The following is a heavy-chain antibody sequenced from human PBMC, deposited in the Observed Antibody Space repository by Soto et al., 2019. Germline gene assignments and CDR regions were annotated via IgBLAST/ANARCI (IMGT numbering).Heavy chain of an antibody. CDR2: IDESGDF. J-gene: IGHJ4*02. D-gene: IGHD1-1*01. Sequence: LSLTCTVSGGPIRSSSHYWGWIRQSPGTGLEWIGSIDESGDFYYNPSLKSRVTISVDTSKNQFSLKLISVTGADSAIYYCAREGGYVDYWGQGTLVTVSS. CDR3: AREGGYVDY. V-gene: IGHV4-39*02. CDR1: GGPIRSSSHY.